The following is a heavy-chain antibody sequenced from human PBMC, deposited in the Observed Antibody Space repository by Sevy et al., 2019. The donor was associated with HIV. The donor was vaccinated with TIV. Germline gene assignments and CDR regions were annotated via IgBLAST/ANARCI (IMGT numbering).Heavy chain of an antibody. CDR3: TRRKAAQSIFDY. V-gene: IGHV3-49*04. CDR2: LKSDVYGGTV. Sequence: GGSLRLSCTASGFTFGDYCMSCVRQAPGKGLEWVAFLKSDVYGGTVDHAASVRGRFVISRDDSKTIAYLQMNDLKAEDTGVYYCTRRKAAQSIFDYWGQGALVTVSS. J-gene: IGHJ4*02. D-gene: IGHD6-13*01. CDR1: GFTFGDYC.